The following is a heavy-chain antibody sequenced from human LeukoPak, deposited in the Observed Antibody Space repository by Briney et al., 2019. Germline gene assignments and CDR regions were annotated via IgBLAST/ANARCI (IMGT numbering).Heavy chain of an antibody. CDR2: IKQDGSEK. CDR1: GFTFSSYW. CDR3: AKAPDYGDYADY. D-gene: IGHD4-17*01. Sequence: GESLRLSCAASGFTFSSYWMSWVRQAPGKGLEWVANIKQDGSEKYYVDSVKGRFTISRDNAKNSLYLQMNSLRAEDTAVYYCAKAPDYGDYADYWGQGTLVTVSS. V-gene: IGHV3-7*03. J-gene: IGHJ4*02.